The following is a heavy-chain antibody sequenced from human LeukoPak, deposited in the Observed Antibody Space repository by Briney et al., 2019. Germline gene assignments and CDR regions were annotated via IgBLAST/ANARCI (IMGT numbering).Heavy chain of an antibody. D-gene: IGHD4-17*01. CDR2: IYHSGTT. V-gene: IGHV4-38-2*01. Sequence: SETLSLTCAVSGYPISSGYYWGWIRQPPGKGLDWIGHIYHSGTTYYNPSLKSRVTISVDTSKNQFSLRLNPVTAADTAVYYCARLRNNYNDNGDFPRYWGQGTLVTVSS. CDR3: ARLRNNYNDNGDFPRY. CDR1: GYPISSGYY. J-gene: IGHJ4*02.